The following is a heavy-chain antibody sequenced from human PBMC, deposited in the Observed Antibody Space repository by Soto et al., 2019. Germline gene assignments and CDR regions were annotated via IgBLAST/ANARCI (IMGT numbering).Heavy chain of an antibody. D-gene: IGHD6-19*01. CDR1: GFTVSSNY. CDR3: ERDRSGVAVAGGRMEYYYGMDV. V-gene: IGHV3-66*01. CDR2: IYSGGST. J-gene: IGHJ6*02. Sequence: EVQLVESGGGLVQPGGSLRLSCAASGFTVSSNYMSWVRQAPGKGLEWVSVIYSGGSTYYADSVKGRFTISRDNSKNTRNLEMRSVRDEDTAVYYCERDRSGVAVAGGRMEYYYGMDVWGQGTTVTVSS.